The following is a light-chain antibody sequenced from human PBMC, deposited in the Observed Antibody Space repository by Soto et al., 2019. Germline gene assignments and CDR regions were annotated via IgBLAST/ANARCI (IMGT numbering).Light chain of an antibody. J-gene: IGKJ4*01. CDR3: QQRSNWPST. V-gene: IGKV3-11*01. Sequence: EIVLTQSPATLSLSPWERATLSCRASQSVSGYLAWYQQKPGQAPRLLMYDASNKANGIPARFSGSGSGTDFTLTISSLEPEDFADYYCQQRSNWPSTFGGGTKVEIK. CDR2: DAS. CDR1: QSVSGY.